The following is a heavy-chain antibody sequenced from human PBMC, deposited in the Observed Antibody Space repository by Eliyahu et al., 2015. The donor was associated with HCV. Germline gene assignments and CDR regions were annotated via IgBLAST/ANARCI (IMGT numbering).Heavy chain of an antibody. J-gene: IGHJ5*02. CDR2: XNHSGST. Sequence: QVQLQQWGAGLLKPSETLSLTCAVYGGSFSGYYWSWIRQPPGKGLEWIGEXNHSGSTNYNPSLKSRVTISVDTSKNQFSLKLSSVTAADTAVYYCARVSWVPMGVTTVTTGWFDPWGQGTLVTVSS. D-gene: IGHD4-17*01. V-gene: IGHV4-34*01. CDR3: ARVSWVPMGVTTVTTGWFDP. CDR1: GGSFSGYY.